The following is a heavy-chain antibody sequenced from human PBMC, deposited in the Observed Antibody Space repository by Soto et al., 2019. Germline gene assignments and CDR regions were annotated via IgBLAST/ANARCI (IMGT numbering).Heavy chain of an antibody. CDR1: GGSFSGYY. Sequence: SETLSLTCAVYGGSFSGYYWSWIRQPPGKGLEWIGEINHSGSTNYNPSLKSRVTISVDTSKNQFSLKLSSVTAADTAVYYCARGVTIFGVVLIKGYYYYGMDVWGQGTTVTVYS. CDR2: INHSGST. V-gene: IGHV4-34*01. D-gene: IGHD3-3*01. CDR3: ARGVTIFGVVLIKGYYYYGMDV. J-gene: IGHJ6*02.